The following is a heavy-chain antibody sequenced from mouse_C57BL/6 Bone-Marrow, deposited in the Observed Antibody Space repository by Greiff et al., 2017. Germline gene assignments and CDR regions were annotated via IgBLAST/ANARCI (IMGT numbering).Heavy chain of an antibody. CDR1: GFTFSSYG. V-gene: IGHV5-6*01. CDR3: ARHGWKFAY. CDR2: ISSGGSYT. D-gene: IGHD3-3*01. Sequence: EVMLVESGGDLVKPGGSLKLSCAASGFTFSSYGMSWVRQTPDKRLEWVATISSGGSYTYYPDSVKGRFTISRDNAKNTLYLQMSSLKSEDTAMYYCARHGWKFAYWGQGTLVTVSA. J-gene: IGHJ3*01.